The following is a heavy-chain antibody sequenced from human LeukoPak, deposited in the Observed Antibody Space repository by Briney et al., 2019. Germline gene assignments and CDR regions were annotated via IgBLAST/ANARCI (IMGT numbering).Heavy chain of an antibody. J-gene: IGHJ4*02. D-gene: IGHD3-10*01. CDR1: GGSFSGYY. CDR3: ASGQRLWFGELKFDY. Sequence: SESLSLTCAVYGGSFSGYYWSWIRQPPGKGLEWIGEINHSGSTNYNPSLKSRVTISVDTSKNQFSLKLSSVTAADTAVYYCASGQRLWFGELKFDYWGQGTLVTVSS. V-gene: IGHV4-34*01. CDR2: INHSGST.